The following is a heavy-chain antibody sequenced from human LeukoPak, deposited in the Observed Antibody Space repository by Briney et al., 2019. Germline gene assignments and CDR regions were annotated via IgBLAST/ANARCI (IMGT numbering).Heavy chain of an antibody. CDR2: INHSGST. CDR1: GGSFSGYY. D-gene: IGHD1-26*01. CDR3: ARGLWGATTLFKL. Sequence: SETLSLTCAVYGGSFSGYYWSWIRQPPGKGLEWIGGINHSGSTNYNPSLKSRVTISVDTSKNQFSLELSSVTAADTAVYYCARGLWGATTLFKLWGQGTLVTVSS. V-gene: IGHV4-34*01. J-gene: IGHJ4*02.